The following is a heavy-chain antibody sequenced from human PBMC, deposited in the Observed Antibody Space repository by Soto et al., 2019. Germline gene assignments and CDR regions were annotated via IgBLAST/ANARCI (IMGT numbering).Heavy chain of an antibody. CDR3: ARDREGDGYNFDY. D-gene: IGHD5-12*01. V-gene: IGHV3-48*01. Sequence: SVKGRFTISRDNAKNSLYLHMNSLRAEDTPVYYCARDREGDGYNFDYWGQGTLVTVSS. J-gene: IGHJ4*02.